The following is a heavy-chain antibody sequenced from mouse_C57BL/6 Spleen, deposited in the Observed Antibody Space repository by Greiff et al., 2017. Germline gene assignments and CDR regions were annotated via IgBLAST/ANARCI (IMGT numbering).Heavy chain of an antibody. V-gene: IGHV1-81*01. J-gene: IGHJ4*01. CDR2: IYPRSGNT. CDR3: ARFYYGSSYAMDY. D-gene: IGHD1-1*01. Sequence: QVQLQQSGAELARPGASVKLSCKASGYTFTSYGISWVKQRPGQGLEWIGEIYPRSGNTSYNEKFKGKATLTADKSSSTAYMELRSLTSEDSAVYFCARFYYGSSYAMDYWGQGTSVTVSS. CDR1: GYTFTSYG.